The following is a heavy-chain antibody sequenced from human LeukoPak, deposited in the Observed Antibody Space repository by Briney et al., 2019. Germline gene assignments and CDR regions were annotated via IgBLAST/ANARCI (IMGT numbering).Heavy chain of an antibody. J-gene: IGHJ4*02. CDR1: GYTLTGYY. CDR2: INPNSCGT. V-gene: IGHV1-2*02. D-gene: IGHD3-3*02. Sequence: ASVNVSCEASGYTLTGYYMHCVRHAPGQGLECMGCINPNSCGTNYTEKFQGRDPMTRDVPLRSVYVALQRLIFGDTGVFLCSADNPLSVLGVYHRGQGSMVTVSS. CDR3: SADNPLSVLGVYH.